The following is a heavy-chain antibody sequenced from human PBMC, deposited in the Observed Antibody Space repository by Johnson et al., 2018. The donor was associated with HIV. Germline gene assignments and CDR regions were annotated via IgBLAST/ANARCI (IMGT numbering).Heavy chain of an antibody. D-gene: IGHD1-26*01. CDR2: IYGGGNT. J-gene: IGHJ3*02. Sequence: VQLVESGGGVVRPGGSLRLSCAASGFTVSRNYMTWVRQAPGKGLEWVSVIYGGGNTYYADSVKGRFTISRDNAKNSLYLQMNSLRAEDTAVYFCAREGAWELRPGAFDIWGQGTMVTVSS. CDR3: AREGAWELRPGAFDI. CDR1: GFTVSRNY. V-gene: IGHV3-66*01.